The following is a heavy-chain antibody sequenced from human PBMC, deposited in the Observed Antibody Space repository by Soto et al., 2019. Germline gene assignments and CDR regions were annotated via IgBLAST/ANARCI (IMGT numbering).Heavy chain of an antibody. D-gene: IGHD3-10*01. V-gene: IGHV1-69*02. CDR2: IIPILGIA. J-gene: IGHJ4*02. CDR1: GGTFSTYT. CDR3: AGVRDPPGDY. Sequence: QVQLVQSGAEVKKPGSSVKVSCKASGGTFSTYTISWVRQAPGQGLDWMGRIIPILGIANYAQKFQGRVTITADKSTSTAYMELSSLRSEDTAVYYCAGVRDPPGDYWGQGTLVTVSS.